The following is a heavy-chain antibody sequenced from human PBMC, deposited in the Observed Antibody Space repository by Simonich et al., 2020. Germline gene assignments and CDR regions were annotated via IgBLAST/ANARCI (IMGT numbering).Heavy chain of an antibody. J-gene: IGHJ6*03. CDR1: GYTFTGYY. CDR3: ARGALTGDYYYMDV. Sequence: QVQLVQSGAEVKKPGASVKVSCKASGYTFTGYYMHWVRQAPGQGLEWMGWINPNRGGTNYAQKFKGRVTSTRDTSISTAYMELSRLRSDDTAVYYCARGALTGDYYYMDVWGKGTTVTVSS. V-gene: IGHV1-2*01. CDR2: INPNRGGT. D-gene: IGHD7-27*01.